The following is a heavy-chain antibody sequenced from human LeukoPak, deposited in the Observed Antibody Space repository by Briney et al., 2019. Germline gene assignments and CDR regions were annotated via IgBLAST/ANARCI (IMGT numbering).Heavy chain of an antibody. CDR1: GFTFSIYG. CDR3: ARDSVIAAAGSGYMDV. CDR2: IRYDGSNK. J-gene: IGHJ6*03. V-gene: IGHV3-30*02. D-gene: IGHD6-13*01. Sequence: GGSLRLSCIASGFTFSIYGMHWVRQAPSKGLEWVAFIRYDGSNKYYADSVKGRFTISRDNSKNTLYLQMNSLRAEDTAVYYCARDSVIAAAGSGYMDVWGKGTTVTVSS.